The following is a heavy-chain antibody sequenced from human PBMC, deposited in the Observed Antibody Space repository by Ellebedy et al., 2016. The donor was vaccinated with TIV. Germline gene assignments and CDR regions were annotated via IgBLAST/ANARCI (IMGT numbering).Heavy chain of an antibody. V-gene: IGHV4-4*07. D-gene: IGHD1-14*01. CDR3: ARLRQSRDRSHWYFDL. Sequence: SETLSLXXTVSGGSFSSYYWSWIRQSAGKGLEWIGRIFMSGSVSYNPSLKNRVTVSVDTSKTQVSLNLSSVTAADTAVYFCARLRQSRDRSHWYFDLWGRGTLVTVSS. CDR2: IFMSGSV. J-gene: IGHJ2*01. CDR1: GGSFSSYY.